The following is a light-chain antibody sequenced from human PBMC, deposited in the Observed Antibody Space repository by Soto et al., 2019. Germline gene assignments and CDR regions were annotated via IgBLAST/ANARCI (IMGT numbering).Light chain of an antibody. J-gene: IGKJ5*01. CDR2: TAS. Sequence: DIQMTQSPSSLSASVGDRVTISCRASPSISIYLNWYQHKAGKAPKLLIYTASRLQSGVPSRFSGSGSWTDFTLTISSLQPEDYASYYCQQSYSTPFTFGQGTRLEIK. V-gene: IGKV1-39*01. CDR3: QQSYSTPFT. CDR1: PSISIY.